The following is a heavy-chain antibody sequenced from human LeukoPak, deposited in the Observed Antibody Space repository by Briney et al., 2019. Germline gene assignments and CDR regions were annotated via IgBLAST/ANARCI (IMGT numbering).Heavy chain of an antibody. J-gene: IGHJ6*02. V-gene: IGHV3-33*01. CDR2: IWYDGSNK. CDR1: GFTFSSYG. CDR3: ARGLRYYSNFPSGMDV. D-gene: IGHD4-11*01. Sequence: PGGSLRLSCAASGFTFSSYGMHWVRQAPGKGLEWVAVIWYDGSNKYYADSVKGRFTISRDNSKNTLYLQMNSLRAEDTAVYYCARGLRYYSNFPSGMDVWGQGTTVTVSS.